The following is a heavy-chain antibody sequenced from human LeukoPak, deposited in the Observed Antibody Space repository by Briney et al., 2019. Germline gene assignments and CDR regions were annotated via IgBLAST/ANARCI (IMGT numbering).Heavy chain of an antibody. V-gene: IGHV1-18*01. J-gene: IGHJ4*02. CDR1: GYTINTYD. Sequence: ASVKVSCKASGYTINTYDISWVRQAPGQGLEWMGWTSVYNGNTNYAQRFQGRVTMTTDTSTSTTYMELRSLTSDDTAMYYCARVDSGRYYGHDYWGQGTLVTVTS. D-gene: IGHD1-26*01. CDR2: TSVYNGNT. CDR3: ARVDSGRYYGHDY.